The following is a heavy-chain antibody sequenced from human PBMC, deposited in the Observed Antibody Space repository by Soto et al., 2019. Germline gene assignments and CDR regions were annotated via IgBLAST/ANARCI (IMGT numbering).Heavy chain of an antibody. CDR2: ISGSGGST. CDR1: GFTFSSYA. V-gene: IGHV3-23*01. Sequence: GGSLRLSCAASGFTFSSYAMSWVRQAPGKGLEWVSAISGSGGSTYYADSVKGRFTVSRDNSKNTLYLQMNSLRAEDTAVYYCAKARGSSTPAPGSYWGQGTLVTVSS. J-gene: IGHJ4*02. CDR3: AKARGSSTPAPGSY. D-gene: IGHD2-2*01.